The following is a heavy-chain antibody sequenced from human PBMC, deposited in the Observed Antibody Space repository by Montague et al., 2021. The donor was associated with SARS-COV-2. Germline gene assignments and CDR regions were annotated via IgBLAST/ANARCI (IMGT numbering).Heavy chain of an antibody. V-gene: IGHV4-38-2*02. J-gene: IGHJ4*02. CDR2: IYHSGST. D-gene: IGHD3-3*01. CDR1: GYSISSGYY. Sequence: SETLSLTCTVSGYSISSGYYWGWIRQPPGKGLERIGSIYHSGSTXYNPSLKSRVTISVDTSKNQFSLKLSSVTAADTAVYYCARDVRYYDFWSGRAQTSPDYWGQGTLVTVSS. CDR3: ARDVRYYDFWSGRAQTSPDY.